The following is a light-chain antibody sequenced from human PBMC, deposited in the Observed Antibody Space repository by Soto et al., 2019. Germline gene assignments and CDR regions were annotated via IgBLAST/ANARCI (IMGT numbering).Light chain of an antibody. CDR1: QSLLHSNGYNY. Sequence: DLVMTQSPLSLPVTPGEPASISCRSSQSLLHSNGYNYLNWYLQKPGQSPQVLIYLGSDRASGVPDRFSGSGSGTDFTLEISRVEAEDVGVYYCMQALQTRWTFGQGTKVEI. CDR2: LGS. CDR3: MQALQTRWT. V-gene: IGKV2-28*01. J-gene: IGKJ1*01.